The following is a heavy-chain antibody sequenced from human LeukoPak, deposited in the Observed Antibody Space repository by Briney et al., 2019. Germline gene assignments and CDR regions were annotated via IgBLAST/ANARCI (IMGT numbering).Heavy chain of an antibody. J-gene: IGHJ4*02. CDR2: IIPIFGTA. Sequence: SVKVSCKASGGTFSSYAISWVRQAPGQGLEWMGGIIPIFGTANYAQKFQGRVTITADESTSTAYMELSSLRSEDTAVYYCAVDFWSGYWNLDYWGQGTLVTVSS. D-gene: IGHD3-3*01. V-gene: IGHV1-69*13. CDR1: GGTFSSYA. CDR3: AVDFWSGYWNLDY.